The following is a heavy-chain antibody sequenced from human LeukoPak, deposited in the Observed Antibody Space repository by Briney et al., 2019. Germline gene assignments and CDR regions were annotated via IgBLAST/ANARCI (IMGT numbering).Heavy chain of an antibody. CDR1: GFTFSSYS. CDR3: ARLRKIYDYVWGSYRQRSYFDY. Sequence: GGSLRLSCAASGFTFSSYSMNWVRQAPGKGLEWVSSISSIDTYIYHADSVKGRFTISRDNAKNSLYLQMNSLRVEDTAVYYCARLRKIYDYVWGSYRQRSYFDYWGQGTLVTVSS. D-gene: IGHD3-16*02. V-gene: IGHV3-21*01. CDR2: ISSIDTYI. J-gene: IGHJ4*02.